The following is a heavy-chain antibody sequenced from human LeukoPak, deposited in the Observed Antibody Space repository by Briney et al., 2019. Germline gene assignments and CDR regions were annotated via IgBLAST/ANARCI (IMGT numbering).Heavy chain of an antibody. J-gene: IGHJ6*02. Sequence: SQTLSLTCTVSGGSISSGGYYWSWIRQHPGKGLEWIGYIYYSGSTYYNPSLKSRVTISVDTSKNQLSLKLSSVTAAGTAVYYCARDRPPGYYTRYYYYGMDVWGQGTTVAVSS. CDR3: ARDRPPGYYTRYYYYGMDV. CDR1: GGSISSGGYY. CDR2: IYYSGST. V-gene: IGHV4-31*03. D-gene: IGHD3-22*01.